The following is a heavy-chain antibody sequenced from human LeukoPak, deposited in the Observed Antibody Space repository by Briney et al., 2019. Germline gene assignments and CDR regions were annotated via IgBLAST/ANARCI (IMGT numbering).Heavy chain of an antibody. CDR1: GGSISSSKYY. CDR2: IYYSGNT. D-gene: IGHD6-19*01. J-gene: IGHJ6*03. CDR3: ARQGENSGWYSLHYYYYYMDV. Sequence: SETLSLTCTVSGGSISSSKYYWGWIRQPPGKGLEWIGNIYYSGNTYYNPSLKSRVTISVDTSKNQFSLKLSSVTAADTAVYYCARQGENSGWYSLHYYYYYMDVWGKGTTVTISS. V-gene: IGHV4-39*01.